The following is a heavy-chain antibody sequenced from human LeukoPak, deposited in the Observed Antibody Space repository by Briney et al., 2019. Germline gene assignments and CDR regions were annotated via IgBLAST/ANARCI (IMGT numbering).Heavy chain of an antibody. CDR3: ASTMTRGGFDY. D-gene: IGHD3-22*01. J-gene: IGHJ4*02. CDR1: GGSISSYY. V-gene: IGHV4-59*12. Sequence: PSETLSLTCTVSGGSISSYYWSWIRQPPGKGLEWIGYIYYSGSTTYNPSLKSRVTISVDTSKNQFSLKLSSVTAADTAVYYCASTMTRGGFDYWGQGTLVTVSS. CDR2: IYYSGST.